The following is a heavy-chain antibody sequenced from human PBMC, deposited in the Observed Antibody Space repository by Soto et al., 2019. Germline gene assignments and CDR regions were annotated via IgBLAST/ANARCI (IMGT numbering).Heavy chain of an antibody. CDR2: ISYDGSNK. Sequence: QVQLVESGGGVVQPGRSLRLSCAASGFTFSSYAMHWVRQAPGKGLEWVAVISYDGSNKYYADSVKGRFTISRDNSKNTLYLQMNSLRAEDTAVYYCARDRAQWATVAYSGGWYFDLWGRGTLVTVSS. CDR3: ARDRAQWATVAYSGGWYFDL. D-gene: IGHD4-17*01. J-gene: IGHJ2*01. V-gene: IGHV3-30-3*01. CDR1: GFTFSSYA.